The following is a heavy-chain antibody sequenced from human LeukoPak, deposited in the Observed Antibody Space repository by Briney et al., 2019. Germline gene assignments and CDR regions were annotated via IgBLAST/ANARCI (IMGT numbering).Heavy chain of an antibody. D-gene: IGHD5-18*01. CDR1: GGSISSYY. CDR3: ASGRLGAGYGYDAFDI. Sequence: SETLSLTCTVSGGSISSYYWSWIRQPAGKGLEWIGRIYTSGSTNYNPSLKSRVTMSVDTSKNQFSLKLSPVTAAATAVYYCASGRLGAGYGYDAFDIGGQGTMATVS. J-gene: IGHJ3*02. CDR2: IYTSGST. V-gene: IGHV4-4*07.